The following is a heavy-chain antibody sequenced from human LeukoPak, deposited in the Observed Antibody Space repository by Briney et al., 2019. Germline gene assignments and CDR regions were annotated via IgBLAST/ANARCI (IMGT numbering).Heavy chain of an antibody. CDR2: IYYSGST. D-gene: IGHD3-22*01. J-gene: IGHJ4*02. CDR3: ARGSMVNYFDSSGYYNY. V-gene: IGHV4-59*01. CDR1: GGSISSYY. Sequence: SETLSLTCTVSGGSISSYYWSWIRQPPGKGLEWIGYIYYSGSTNYNPSLKSRVTISVDTSKNQFSPKLSSVTAADTAVYYCARGSMVNYFDSSGYYNYWGQGALVTVSS.